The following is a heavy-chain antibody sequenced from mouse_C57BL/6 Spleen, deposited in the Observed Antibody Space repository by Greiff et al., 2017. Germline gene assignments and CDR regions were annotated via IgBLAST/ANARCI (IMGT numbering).Heavy chain of an antibody. D-gene: IGHD2-4*01. CDR1: GFTFSSYA. V-gene: IGHV5-4*01. CDR2: ISDGGSYT. Sequence: EVQLVESGGGLVKPGGSLKLSCAASGFTFSSYAMSWVRQTPEKRLEWVATISDGGSYTYYPDNVTGRFTISRDNAKNNLYLQMSHLKSEDTAMYYCARDHDYDWFAYWGQGTTLTVSS. CDR3: ARDHDYDWFAY. J-gene: IGHJ2*01.